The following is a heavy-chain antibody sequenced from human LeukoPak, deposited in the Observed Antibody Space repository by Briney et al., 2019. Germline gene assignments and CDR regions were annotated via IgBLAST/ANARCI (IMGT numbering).Heavy chain of an antibody. J-gene: IGHJ4*02. V-gene: IGHV3-23*01. CDR2: IGGSGSYT. D-gene: IGHD6-13*01. CDR1: GFTFSPYA. CDR3: ARDWYDY. Sequence: GGSLRLSCAASGFTFSPYAMIWLRQAPGKGLEWVSVIGGSGSYTYYADSVKGRFTISRDNSKDTLYLQMNSLRAEDTAVYYCARDWYDYWGQGTLVTVSS.